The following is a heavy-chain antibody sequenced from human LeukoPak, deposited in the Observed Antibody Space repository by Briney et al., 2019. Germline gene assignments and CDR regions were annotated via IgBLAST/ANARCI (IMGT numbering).Heavy chain of an antibody. V-gene: IGHV4-34*01. Sequence: SETLSLTCAVYGGSFSGYYWSWIRQPPGKGLEWIGEINHSGSNKYNTSLKSRVTISVDKSKNQFSQKLSSVTAADTAVYYCARGNSSVWTSDAFDIWGQGTMVTVSS. CDR2: INHSGSN. J-gene: IGHJ3*02. D-gene: IGHD3-22*01. CDR1: GGSFSGYY. CDR3: ARGNSSVWTSDAFDI.